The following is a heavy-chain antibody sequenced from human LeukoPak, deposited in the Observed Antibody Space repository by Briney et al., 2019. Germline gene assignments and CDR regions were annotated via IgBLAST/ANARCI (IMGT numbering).Heavy chain of an antibody. CDR2: IVVGSGNT. CDR3: AAVGWEYSSSPLPMDV. D-gene: IGHD6-6*01. J-gene: IGHJ6*02. V-gene: IGHV1-58*01. Sequence: PAASVKVSCKASGFTFPSSGVQWVRQARGQRLEWIGWIVVGSGNTNYAQKFQERVTITRDMSTCTAYMELSSLRSEDTAVYYCAAVGWEYSSSPLPMDVWGQGTTVTVSS. CDR1: GFTFPSSG.